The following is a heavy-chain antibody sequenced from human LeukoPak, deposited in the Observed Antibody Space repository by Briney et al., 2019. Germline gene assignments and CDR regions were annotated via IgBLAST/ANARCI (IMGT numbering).Heavy chain of an antibody. CDR1: GFTFDDYA. CDR2: ISWNSGSI. V-gene: IGHV3-9*03. D-gene: IGHD6-13*01. Sequence: GRSLRLSCAASGFTFDDYAMHWVRQAPGKGLEWVSGISWNSGSIGYADSVRGRFTISRDNAKNSLYLQMNSLRAEDMALYYRAKGRSRIAAAGSLYNWFDPWGQGTLVTVSS. CDR3: AKGRSRIAAAGSLYNWFDP. J-gene: IGHJ5*02.